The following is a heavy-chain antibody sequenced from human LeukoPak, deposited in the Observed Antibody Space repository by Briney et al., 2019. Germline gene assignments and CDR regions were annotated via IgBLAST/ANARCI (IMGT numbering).Heavy chain of an antibody. CDR2: ISGSGGNT. CDR1: GFTFSSYS. V-gene: IGHV3-23*01. CDR3: AKDNTPSGMTTVTSDY. Sequence: GGSLRLSCAASGFTFSSYSMTWVRQAPGKGLEWVSTISGSGGNTFYADSVKGRFTISRDNSENTLYLQMNSLRAEDTALYYCAKDNTPSGMTTVTSDYWGQGILVTVSS. D-gene: IGHD4-17*01. J-gene: IGHJ4*02.